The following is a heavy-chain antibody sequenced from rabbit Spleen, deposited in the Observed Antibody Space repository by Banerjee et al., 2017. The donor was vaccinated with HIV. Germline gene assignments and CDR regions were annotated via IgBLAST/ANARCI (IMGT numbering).Heavy chain of an antibody. CDR1: GFSFSFSSY. CDR2: IYAGSGSA. CDR3: ARDTGSSFSTYGMDL. J-gene: IGHJ6*01. D-gene: IGHD8-1*01. Sequence: QSLEESGGDLVKPGGTLTLTCTASGFSFSFSSYMCWVRQAPGKGLEWIGCIYAGSGSAYYATWPKGRFTISKTSSTTVTLQMTSLTAADTATYFCARDTGSSFSTYGMDLWGPGTLVTVS. V-gene: IGHV1S40*01.